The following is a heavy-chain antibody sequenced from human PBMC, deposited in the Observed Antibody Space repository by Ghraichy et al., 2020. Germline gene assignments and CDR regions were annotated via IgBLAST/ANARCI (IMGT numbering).Heavy chain of an antibody. J-gene: IGHJ4*02. V-gene: IGHV1-18*01. D-gene: IGHD1-1*01. Sequence: ASVKVSCKASGYTFTSYGISWVRQAPGQGLEWVGWIANHNGNANFGQNFQGRVTLATDTTTSTVYMELRSLTSDDTAVYYCARDWQYKFDYWGQGTLVTVSS. CDR3: ARDWQYKFDY. CDR1: GYTFTSYG. CDR2: IANHNGNA.